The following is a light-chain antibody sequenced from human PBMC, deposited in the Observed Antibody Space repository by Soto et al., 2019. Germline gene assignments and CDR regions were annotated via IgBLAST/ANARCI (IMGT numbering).Light chain of an antibody. CDR1: QSVSSN. J-gene: IGKJ2*01. Sequence: EIVMTQSPATLSVSPGERATLSCRASQSVSSNLAWYQQKPGQAPRLLIYGASTSATGIPARFCGSGSGTEFTLTISSLQSEDFAVYYCQQYNNWPPMYTFGQGTKLEIK. CDR2: GAS. V-gene: IGKV3-15*01. CDR3: QQYNNWPPMYT.